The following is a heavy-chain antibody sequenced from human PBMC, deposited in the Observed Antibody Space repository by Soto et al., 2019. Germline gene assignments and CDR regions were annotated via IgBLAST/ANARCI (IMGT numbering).Heavy chain of an antibody. J-gene: IGHJ4*02. CDR3: AKDSFQSTSHYFDY. Sequence: SGGSLRLSCAASGFTFSSYAMSWVRQAPGKGLEWVSAISGSGGSTYYADSVKGRFTISRDNSKNTLYLQMNSLRAEDTAVYYCAKDSFQSTSHYFDYWGQGTLVTVSS. CDR1: GFTFSSYA. V-gene: IGHV3-23*01. CDR2: ISGSGGST.